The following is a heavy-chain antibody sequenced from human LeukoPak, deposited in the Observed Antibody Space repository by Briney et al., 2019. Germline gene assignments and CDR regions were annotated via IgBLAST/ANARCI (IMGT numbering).Heavy chain of an antibody. CDR2: ITGSGAVT. CDR3: AKLWIGSSPRYFDY. J-gene: IGHJ4*02. V-gene: IGHV3-23*01. CDR1: GFTFSNYA. Sequence: HPGGSLRLSCATSGFTFSNYAMSWVRQAPGKGLEWVSAITGSGAVTFYADSVKGRFTISRDNSKNSLYLQMHSLRAGDTAVYYYAKLWIGSSPRYFDYWGQGALVTVSS. D-gene: IGHD1-26*01.